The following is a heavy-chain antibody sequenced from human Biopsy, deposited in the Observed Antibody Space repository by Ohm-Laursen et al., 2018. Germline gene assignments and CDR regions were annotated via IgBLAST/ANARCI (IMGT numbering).Heavy chain of an antibody. D-gene: IGHD1-26*01. J-gene: IGHJ3*02. Sequence: SDTLSLTCTVSGGSISGHFWSWVRQPAGKGLEWIGRIYSNGNTNYNPSLKSRVSMSVDTSKNHFFLNLTSVTVADTAVYYCARDEGLLRAFDIWGQGTLGTVSS. CDR3: ARDEGLLRAFDI. CDR2: IYSNGNT. V-gene: IGHV4-4*07. CDR1: GGSISGHF.